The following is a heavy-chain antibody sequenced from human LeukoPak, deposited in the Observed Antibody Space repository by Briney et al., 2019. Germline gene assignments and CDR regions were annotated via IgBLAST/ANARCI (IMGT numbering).Heavy chain of an antibody. J-gene: IGHJ4*02. CDR1: GGSFSGYD. Sequence: WETLRLSCAVYGGSFSGYDWSWIRQPPGKGLEWIGEINHSGSTNYNPSLKSRLTISVDTPKNQFSLRLSSVTAADTAVYYCARGRCLDNLWGARALVTVSS. CDR2: INHSGST. V-gene: IGHV4-34*01. CDR3: ARGRCLDNL. D-gene: IGHD1-14*01.